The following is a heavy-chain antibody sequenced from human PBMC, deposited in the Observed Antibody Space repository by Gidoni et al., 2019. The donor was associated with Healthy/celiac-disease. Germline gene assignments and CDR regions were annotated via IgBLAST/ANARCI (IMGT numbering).Heavy chain of an antibody. Sequence: QVQLVQSGAEGKKPGASVKVSCKDSGDPFTSYGISWVRQAPGPGLEGMGWISAYNGNTNYAQKLQGRVTMTTDTSTSTAYMELRSLRSDDTAVYYCARVTYYYDSRGPDAFDIWGQGTMVTVSS. CDR1: GDPFTSYG. D-gene: IGHD3-22*01. J-gene: IGHJ3*02. CDR2: ISAYNGNT. V-gene: IGHV1-18*01. CDR3: ARVTYYYDSRGPDAFDI.